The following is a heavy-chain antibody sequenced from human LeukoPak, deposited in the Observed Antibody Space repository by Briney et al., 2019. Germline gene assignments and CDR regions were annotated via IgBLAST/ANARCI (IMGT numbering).Heavy chain of an antibody. J-gene: IGHJ4*02. V-gene: IGHV4-34*01. CDR2: INHSGST. CDR3: ARAPAAMASYYFDY. Sequence: KSSDTLSLTCAVYGGSFSGYYWSWIRQPPGKGLEWIGEINHSGSTNYNPSLKSRVTISVDTSKNQFSLKLSSVTAADTAVYYCARAPAAMASYYFDYWGQGTLVTVSS. CDR1: GGSFSGYY. D-gene: IGHD2-2*01.